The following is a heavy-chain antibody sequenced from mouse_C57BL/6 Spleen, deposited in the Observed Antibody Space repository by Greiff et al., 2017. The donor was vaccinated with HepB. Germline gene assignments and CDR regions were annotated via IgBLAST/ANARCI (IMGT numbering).Heavy chain of an antibody. D-gene: IGHD2-3*01. J-gene: IGHJ3*01. Sequence: EVQLVESGGGLVQPKGSLKLSCAASGFSFNTYAMNWVRQAPGKGLEWVARIRSKSNNYATYYADSVKDRFTISRDDSESMLYLQMNNVKTEDTAMYYCVREGSDGCAAWFAYWGQGTLVTVAA. CDR2: IRSKSNNYAT. CDR1: GFSFNTYA. V-gene: IGHV10-1*01. CDR3: VREGSDGCAAWFAY.